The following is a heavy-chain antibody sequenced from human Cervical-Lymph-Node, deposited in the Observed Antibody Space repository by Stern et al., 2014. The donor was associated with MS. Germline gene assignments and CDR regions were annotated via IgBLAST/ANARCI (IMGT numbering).Heavy chain of an antibody. Sequence: VQLVESGGGVVQPGRSLRLSCAVSGFTFSGYAMHWVRQAPGQGLEWVAFISYDGSDKYYAESGRGRFSISRDNSKNTVYLQVNSLGAQDTAVYYCTRQDQQLVTFDYWGQGTLVTVSS. J-gene: IGHJ4*02. CDR1: GFTFSGYA. CDR2: ISYDGSDK. CDR3: TRQDQQLVTFDY. V-gene: IGHV3-30-3*01. D-gene: IGHD6-13*01.